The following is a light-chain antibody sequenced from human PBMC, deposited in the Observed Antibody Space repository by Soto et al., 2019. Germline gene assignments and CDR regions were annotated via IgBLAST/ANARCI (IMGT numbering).Light chain of an antibody. CDR2: GNS. J-gene: IGLJ3*02. V-gene: IGLV1-40*01. CDR3: QLYDINVRGWV. Sequence: QSVLTQPPSVSGAPGQRVTISCTGSSSNIGAGYDVHWYQQLPGTAPKLLIYGNSNRPSGVPDRFSGSRSDTSASLAITGLQAEDEADYYCQLYDINVRGWVFGGGTKLTVL. CDR1: SSNIGAGYD.